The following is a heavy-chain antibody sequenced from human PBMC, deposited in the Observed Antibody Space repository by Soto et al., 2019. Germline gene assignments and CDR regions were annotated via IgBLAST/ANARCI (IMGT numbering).Heavy chain of an antibody. CDR2: ISDGGSPK. V-gene: IGHV3-30*03. CDR3: ARYIPGVRYYGMDV. J-gene: IGHJ6*02. CDR1: GFTFSSYG. D-gene: IGHD2-2*01. Sequence: PGGSLRLSCAASGFTFSSYGMHWVRQAPGKGLEWVAVISDGGSPKYYADSVKGRFTISRDNSGNTLFLEMYSLRAEDTAVYYCARYIPGVRYYGMDVWGQGTTVTVSS.